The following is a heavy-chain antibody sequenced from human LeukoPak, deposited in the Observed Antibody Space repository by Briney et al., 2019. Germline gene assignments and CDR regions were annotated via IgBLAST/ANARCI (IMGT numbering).Heavy chain of an antibody. CDR2: INHSGST. D-gene: IGHD3-10*01. CDR3: AREWFGERGALDI. CDR1: GGSFSGYY. J-gene: IGHJ3*02. Sequence: SETLSLTCAVYGGSFSGYYWSWIRQPPGKGLEWIGEINHSGSTNYNPSLKSRVTISVDTSKNQFSLKLSSVTAADTAVYYCAREWFGERGALDIWGQGTMVTVSS. V-gene: IGHV4-34*01.